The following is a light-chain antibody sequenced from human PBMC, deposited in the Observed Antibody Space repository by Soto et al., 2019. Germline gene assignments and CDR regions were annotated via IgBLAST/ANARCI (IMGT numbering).Light chain of an antibody. CDR2: AAS. CDR1: QDIGTW. CDR3: RQANSFPPFA. Sequence: DIQMTKFPSSVSASVGDRVTITCRASQDIGTWLAWYQQKPGKAPKLLIYAASNLQSGVPSRCSGGGSGTDFTLTINSLQAEDFATYDCRQANSFPPFAFGPGTKVDV. V-gene: IGKV1-12*01. J-gene: IGKJ3*01.